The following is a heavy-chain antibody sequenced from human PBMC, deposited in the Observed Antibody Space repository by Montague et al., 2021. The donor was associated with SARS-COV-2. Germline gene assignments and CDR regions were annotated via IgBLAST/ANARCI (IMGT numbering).Heavy chain of an antibody. D-gene: IGHD3-10*01. CDR2: INHGGST. Sequence: SETLSLTCAVHGTSFSGYYWNWIRQPPGKGLEWIREINHGGSTKCSPSLKSRLTISADMSKNQFSLKLTSVAAADTAVYYCARLRDGVVPSPILGVGPYYSYYYMDVWGRGTTVTVSS. CDR1: GTSFSGYY. V-gene: IGHV4-34*01. CDR3: ARLRDGVVPSPILGVGPYYSYYYMDV. J-gene: IGHJ6*03.